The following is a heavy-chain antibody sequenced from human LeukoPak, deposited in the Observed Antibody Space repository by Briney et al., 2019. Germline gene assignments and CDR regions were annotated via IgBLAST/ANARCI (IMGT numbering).Heavy chain of an antibody. CDR1: GYTFTSYD. J-gene: IGHJ6*03. D-gene: IGHD6-19*01. V-gene: IGHV1-8*01. CDR2: MNPNSGNT. CDR3: ARVAVAGIYYYYYYMDV. Sequence: ASVKVSCKASGYTFTSYDINWVRQATGQGFEWMGWMNPNSGNTGYAQKFQGRVTMTRNTSISTAYMELSSLRSEDTAVYYCARVAVAGIYYYYYYMDVWGKGTTVTVSS.